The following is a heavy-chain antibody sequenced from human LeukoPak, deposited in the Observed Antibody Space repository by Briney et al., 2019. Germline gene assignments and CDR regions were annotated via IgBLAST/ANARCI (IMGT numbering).Heavy chain of an antibody. D-gene: IGHD2-2*01. Sequence: PGGSLRLSCAASGFTFSTYWMSWVRQAPGKGLEWVSYISSSGSTIYYADSVKGRFTISRDNAKNSLYLQMNSLRAEDTAVYYCAKVVVVPAATTKTYYFDFWGQGTLVTVSS. CDR1: GFTFSTYW. J-gene: IGHJ4*02. V-gene: IGHV3-48*04. CDR2: ISSSGSTI. CDR3: AKVVVVPAATTKTYYFDF.